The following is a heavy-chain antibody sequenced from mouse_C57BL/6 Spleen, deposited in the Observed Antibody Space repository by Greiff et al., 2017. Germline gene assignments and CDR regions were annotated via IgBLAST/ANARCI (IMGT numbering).Heavy chain of an antibody. V-gene: IGHV2-5*01. CDR3: AKMAYYSDIYYAMDY. Sequence: VQLQQSGPGLVQPSQSLSITCTVSGFSLTSYGVHWVRQSPGKGLEWLGVIWRGGSTDYTAAFMSRLSITKDNSKSQDFFKMNSLQADDTAICYCAKMAYYSDIYYAMDYWGQGTSVTVSS. CDR2: IWRGGST. CDR1: GFSLTSYG. J-gene: IGHJ4*01. D-gene: IGHD2-12*01.